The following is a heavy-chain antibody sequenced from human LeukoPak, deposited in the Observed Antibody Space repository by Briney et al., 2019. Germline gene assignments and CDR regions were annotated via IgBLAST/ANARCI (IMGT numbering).Heavy chain of an antibody. J-gene: IGHJ5*02. CDR3: AREEPGDWFDP. Sequence: SETLSLTCTVSGYSISSGYYWGWIRQPPGKGLEWIGSIYHSGSTYDSPSLKSRVTMSVDTSMNHFSLRLSSVTAADTAVYYCAREEPGDWFDPWGQGTLVTVSS. D-gene: IGHD1-26*01. CDR1: GYSISSGYY. V-gene: IGHV4-38-2*02. CDR2: IYHSGST.